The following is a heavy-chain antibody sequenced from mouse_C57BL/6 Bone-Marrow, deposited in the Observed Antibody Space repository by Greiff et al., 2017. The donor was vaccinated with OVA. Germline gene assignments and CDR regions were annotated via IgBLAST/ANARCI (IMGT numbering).Heavy chain of an antibody. D-gene: IGHD2-12*01. J-gene: IGHJ4*01. CDR2: IDPSDSNT. CDR1: GYTFTSYW. CDR3: ARSPYNYAMDY. V-gene: IGHV1-50*01. Sequence: QVQLQQPGAELVKPGASVKLSCKASGYTFTSYWMQWVKQRPGQGLEWIGEIDPSDSNTNYNQKFKGKATLTVDTSSSTAYMQLSSLTSEDSAVYYCARSPYNYAMDYWGQGTSVTVSS.